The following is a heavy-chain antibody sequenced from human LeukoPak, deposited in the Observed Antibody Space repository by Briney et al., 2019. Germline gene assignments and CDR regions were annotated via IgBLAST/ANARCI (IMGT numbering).Heavy chain of an antibody. J-gene: IGHJ4*02. CDR1: GYTFTSYD. D-gene: IGHD5-12*01. CDR3: AIRTPVDIVATLGERVKKGLDY. CDR2: MNPNSGNT. V-gene: IGHV1-8*01. Sequence: ASVKVSCKASGYTFTSYDINWLRQATGQGLEWMGWMNPNSGNTGYAQKFQGRVTMTRNTSMSTAYMELSSLRSEDTAVYYCAIRTPVDIVATLGERVKKGLDYWGQGTLVTVSS.